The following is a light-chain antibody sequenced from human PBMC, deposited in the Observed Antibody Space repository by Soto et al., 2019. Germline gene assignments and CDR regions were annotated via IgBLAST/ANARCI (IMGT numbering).Light chain of an antibody. CDR3: QHYVTSPAT. V-gene: IGKV3-20*01. Sequence: EIVLTQSPGTLSLPPEERATLSCRASQNIGGSYLAWYQQKPGQAPRLLIYDVSSRATGIPDRFSGSGSGTDFTLTISRLEPEDFAVYYCQHYVTSPATFGQGTKVEVK. CDR1: QNIGGSY. J-gene: IGKJ1*01. CDR2: DVS.